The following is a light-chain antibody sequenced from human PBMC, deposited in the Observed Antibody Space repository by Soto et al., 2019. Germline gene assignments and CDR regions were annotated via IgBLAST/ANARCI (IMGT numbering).Light chain of an antibody. Sequence: EIVMTQSPATLSVSPGERATLSFMAIQIFSSNLAWYQQKPGQAPRLLIYGASTRATGVPARFSGSGSGTEFTLTISSLQSEDFAVYYCQQYNNWPRTFGQGTRLEI. CDR1: QIFSSN. CDR3: QQYNNWPRT. CDR2: GAS. V-gene: IGKV3-15*01. J-gene: IGKJ5*01.